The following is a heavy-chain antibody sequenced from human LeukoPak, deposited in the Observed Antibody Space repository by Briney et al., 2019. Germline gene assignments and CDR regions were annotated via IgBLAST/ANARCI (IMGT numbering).Heavy chain of an antibody. CDR2: MNPNSGNT. D-gene: IGHD6-19*01. CDR1: GYTFTSYD. CDR3: AKDNNGLAVGGIYYS. Sequence: APVKVSCKASGYTFTSYDINWVRQATGQGLEWMGWMNPNSGNTGYAQKFQGRVTMTRNTSISTAYMELSSLRAEDTAVYYCAKDNNGLAVGGIYYSWGQGILVTVSS. J-gene: IGHJ4*02. V-gene: IGHV1-8*01.